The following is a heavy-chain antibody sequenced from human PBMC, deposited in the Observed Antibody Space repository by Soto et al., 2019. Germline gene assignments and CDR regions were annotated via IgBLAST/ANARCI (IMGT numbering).Heavy chain of an antibody. CDR1: GGSITTGGYY. J-gene: IGHJ4*02. D-gene: IGHD2-15*01. CDR2: RYYSEST. CDR3: ARTKCSGGSCYSWSLDY. Sequence: ASETLSLTCTVSGGSITTGGYYWSWIRQLPGKGLEWIGHRYYSESTYYNPSLKSRVSISLDTSKNQFSLKLSFVTAADTAMYYCARTKCSGGSCYSWSLDYWGQGTPVTVSS. V-gene: IGHV4-31*03.